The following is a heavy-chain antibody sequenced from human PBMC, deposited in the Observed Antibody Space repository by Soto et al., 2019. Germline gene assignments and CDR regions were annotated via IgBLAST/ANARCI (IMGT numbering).Heavy chain of an antibody. V-gene: IGHV4-39*01. Sequence: PSETLSLTCTVSGGSISSSSYYWGWIRQPPGKGLEWIGSIYYSGSTYYNPSLKSRVTISVDTSKNQFSLKLSSVTAADTAVYYCARRRGYDILTPDHYGMDVWGQGTTVTVSS. J-gene: IGHJ6*02. D-gene: IGHD3-9*01. CDR3: ARRRGYDILTPDHYGMDV. CDR2: IYYSGST. CDR1: GGSISSSSYY.